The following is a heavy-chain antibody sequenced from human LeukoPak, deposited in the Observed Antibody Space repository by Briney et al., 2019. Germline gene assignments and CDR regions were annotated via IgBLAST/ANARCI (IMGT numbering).Heavy chain of an antibody. CDR2: MNPNNGNT. CDR3: ARSSWNSDAFDI. Sequence: GASVKVSCKASGFTFTSYDINWVRQASGQGLEWMGWMNPNNGNTNYAQKLQGRVTMTTDTSTSTAYMELRSLRSDDTAVYYCARSSWNSDAFDIWGQGTMVTVSS. D-gene: IGHD1-7*01. V-gene: IGHV1-18*04. CDR1: GFTFTSYD. J-gene: IGHJ3*02.